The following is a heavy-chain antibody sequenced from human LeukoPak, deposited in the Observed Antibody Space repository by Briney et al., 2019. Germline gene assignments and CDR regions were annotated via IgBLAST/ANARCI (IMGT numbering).Heavy chain of an antibody. J-gene: IGHJ4*02. Sequence: GASVKVSCKASGYTFTSYDINWVRQATGQGLEWMGWMNPNSGNTGYAQKFQGRVTMTRNTSISTAYMELSSLRSEDTAVYYCARSDYGSGNYYWSLDYWGQGTLVTVSS. CDR3: ARSDYGSGNYYWSLDY. CDR1: GYTFTSYD. D-gene: IGHD3-10*01. V-gene: IGHV1-8*01. CDR2: MNPNSGNT.